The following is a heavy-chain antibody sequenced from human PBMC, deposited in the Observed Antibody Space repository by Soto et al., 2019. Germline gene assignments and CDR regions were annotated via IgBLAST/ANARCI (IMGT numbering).Heavy chain of an antibody. D-gene: IGHD1-26*01. CDR3: ARGGGGRYSVHWFDP. CDR1: GGSFSGYY. V-gene: IGHV4-34*01. CDR2: INHSGTT. Sequence: QVQLQQWGAGLLKPSETLSLTCAVYGGSFSGYYWSWIRQPPGKGLEWIGEINHSGTTNYSPSLKSRVTISVDTSKNQFSLKLSSVTAADTAVYYCARGGGGRYSVHWFDPWGQGTLAIVSS. J-gene: IGHJ5*02.